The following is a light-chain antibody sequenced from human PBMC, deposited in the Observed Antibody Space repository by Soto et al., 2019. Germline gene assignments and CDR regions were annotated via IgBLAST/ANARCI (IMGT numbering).Light chain of an antibody. CDR3: QTYHSGYPYG. CDR1: SGNIASGF. CDR2: EDN. V-gene: IGLV6-57*03. J-gene: IGLJ1*01. Sequence: NFMLTHPLSVSESPGKTLTISCTRSSGNIASGFVQWYQQRPGSAPTTVIYEDNPRPSGVPDRFSGSIDTSSNSATLPISGRKTEDEAVDYCQTYHSGYPYGFGTGTKLT.